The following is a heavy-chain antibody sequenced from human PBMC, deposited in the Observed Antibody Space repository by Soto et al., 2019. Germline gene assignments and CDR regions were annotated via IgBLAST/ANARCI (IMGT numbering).Heavy chain of an antibody. CDR1: GGTFSSYA. CDR2: IIPIFGTA. D-gene: IGHD2-15*01. J-gene: IGHJ6*02. Sequence: QVQLVQSGAEVKKPGSSVKVSCKASGGTFSSYAISWVRQAPGQGLEWMGGIIPIFGTANYAQKFQGRVMITADESTSTAYMELSSLRSEDTAVYYCARDPWGVVVVAATGGYYGMDVWGQGTTVTVSS. CDR3: ARDPWGVVVVAATGGYYGMDV. V-gene: IGHV1-69*12.